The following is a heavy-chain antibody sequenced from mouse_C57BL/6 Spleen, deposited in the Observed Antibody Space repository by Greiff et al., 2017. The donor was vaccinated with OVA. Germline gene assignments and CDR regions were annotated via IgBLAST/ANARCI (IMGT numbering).Heavy chain of an antibody. CDR3: ARDYYGSSLYAMDY. J-gene: IGHJ4*01. Sequence: QVQLQQPGAELVMPGASVKLSCKASGYTFTSYWMHWVKQRPGQGLEWIGEIDPSDSYTNYNQKFKGKSTLTVDKASSTAYMQLSSLTSEDSAVYYCARDYYGSSLYAMDYWGQGTSGTVSS. CDR1: GYTFTSYW. CDR2: IDPSDSYT. V-gene: IGHV1-69*01. D-gene: IGHD1-1*01.